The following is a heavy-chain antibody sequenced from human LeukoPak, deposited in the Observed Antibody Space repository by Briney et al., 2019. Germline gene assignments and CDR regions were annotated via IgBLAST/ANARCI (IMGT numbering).Heavy chain of an antibody. CDR3: ADLIPEADYTRYYYYYGMDL. J-gene: IGHJ6*02. CDR1: GGSFSDFY. D-gene: IGHD4-11*01. V-gene: IGHV4-34*12. Sequence: SETLSLTCAVYGGSFSDFYWSWIRQPPGKGLEWIGEIVHSGSTNYNPSLKSRVSISVDTSKNQFSLRLSSVTAADTAVYFCADLIPEADYTRYYYYYGMDLWGQGTTVTVSS. CDR2: IVHSGST.